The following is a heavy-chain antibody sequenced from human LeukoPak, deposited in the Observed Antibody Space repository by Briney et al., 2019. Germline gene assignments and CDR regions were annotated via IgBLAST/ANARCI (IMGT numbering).Heavy chain of an antibody. Sequence: SETLSLTCTASGGSVSSGSYYWSWIRQPPGKGLEWIGYIYYSGSTNYNPSLKSRVTISVDTSKNQFSLKLSSVTAADTAVYYCARGGSSSFWFDPWGQGTLVTVSS. CDR2: IYYSGST. CDR3: ARGGSSSFWFDP. CDR1: GGSVSSGSYY. V-gene: IGHV4-61*01. J-gene: IGHJ5*02. D-gene: IGHD6-6*01.